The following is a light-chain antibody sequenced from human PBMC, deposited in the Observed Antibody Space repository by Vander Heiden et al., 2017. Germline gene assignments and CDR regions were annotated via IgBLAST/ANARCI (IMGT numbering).Light chain of an antibody. V-gene: IGLV2-23*01. CDR2: EGT. CDR1: SSDVGRYTL. CDR3: CSYAGSNSYV. Sequence: QSALPQPASVSGSPGQSITISCTGTSSDVGRYTLVSWYQQHPGRAHKLMIYEGTKRPAGVANRFSGSKAANTAALTISGRQDEDDADYYGCSYAGSNSYVFGTGTKVTVL. J-gene: IGLJ1*01.